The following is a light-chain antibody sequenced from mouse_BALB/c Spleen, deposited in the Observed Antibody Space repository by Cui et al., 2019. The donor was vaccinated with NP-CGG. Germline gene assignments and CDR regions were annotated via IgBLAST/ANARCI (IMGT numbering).Light chain of an antibody. CDR3: ALWYSNHWV. CDR1: TGAVTTSND. J-gene: IGLJ1*01. CDR2: GTN. Sequence: QAVVTQESAPTTSPDETVKLTCRSSTGAVTTSNDANWVQEKPDHLFTGLIGGTNNRAPGVPARFSGSLIGDKAARTITGAQTEDEAIYFCALWYSNHWVFGGGTKLTVL. V-gene: IGLV1*01.